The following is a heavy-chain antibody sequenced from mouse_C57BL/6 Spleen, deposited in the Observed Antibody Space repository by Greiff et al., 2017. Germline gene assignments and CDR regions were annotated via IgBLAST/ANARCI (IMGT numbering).Heavy chain of an antibody. CDR3: TRSGSSWFAD. CDR2: IEPETGGT. V-gene: IGHV1-15*01. D-gene: IGHD3-2*02. J-gene: IGHJ3*01. Sequence: QVQLQQSGAELVRPGASVTLSCKASGYTFTDYEMHWVKQTPVHGLEWIGAIEPETGGTAYNQKFKGKAILTADKSSSTAYMELRSLTSEDSAVYYCTRSGSSWFADWGQGTLVTVSA. CDR1: GYTFTDYE.